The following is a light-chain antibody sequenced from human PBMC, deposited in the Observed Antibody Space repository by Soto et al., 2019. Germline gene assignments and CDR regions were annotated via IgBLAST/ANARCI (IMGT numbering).Light chain of an antibody. Sequence: QSVLTQPPSASGSPGQSVTISCTGTSSDVGGYNYVSWYQQHPGKAPKLMIYEVIKRPSGVPDRFSGSKSGNTASLTVSGLQAEDEADYYCSSYAGSNNWMFGGGTKLTVL. CDR2: EVI. CDR1: SSDVGGYNY. J-gene: IGLJ3*02. V-gene: IGLV2-8*01. CDR3: SSYAGSNNWM.